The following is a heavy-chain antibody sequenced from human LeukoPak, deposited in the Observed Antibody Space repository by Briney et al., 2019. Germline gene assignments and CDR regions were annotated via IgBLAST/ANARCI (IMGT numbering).Heavy chain of an antibody. Sequence: SETLSLTCTVSGGSISPYFWSWIRQPPGKRLEWIGYFYYTGSTNYNPSLKSRLTMSVDTSKNQFSLKLSSVTAADTAVYYCARVIRFSEWWKPKDWYFDLWGRGTLVTVSS. V-gene: IGHV4-59*01. CDR3: ARVIRFSEWWKPKDWYFDL. CDR2: FYYTGST. J-gene: IGHJ2*01. CDR1: GGSISPYF. D-gene: IGHD3-3*01.